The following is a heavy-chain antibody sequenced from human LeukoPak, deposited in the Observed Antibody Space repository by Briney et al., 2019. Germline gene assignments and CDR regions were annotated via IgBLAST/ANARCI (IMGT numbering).Heavy chain of an antibody. CDR3: AKDWKSWYHYYAMDV. V-gene: IGHV3-9*01. J-gene: IGHJ6*02. CDR2: ISWNSGNI. CDR1: GFTFDDYA. Sequence: GRSLRLSCAASGFTFDDYAMHWVRQAPGKGLEWFSGISWNSGNIGHTDPGKGRFTISRDNAKNSLYLQMNSLRAEGTALYYCAKDWKSWYHYYAMDVWGQGTTVTVSS. D-gene: IGHD6-13*01.